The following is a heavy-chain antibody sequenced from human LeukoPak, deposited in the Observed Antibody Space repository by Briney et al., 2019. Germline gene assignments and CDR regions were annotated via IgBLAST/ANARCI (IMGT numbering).Heavy chain of an antibody. CDR1: RFTFSSYG. Sequence: GGSLRLSCAASRFTFSSYGMHWVRQAPGKGLEWVAVISYDGSNKYYADSVKGRFTISRDNSKNTLYLQMNSLRAEDTAVYYCAKYDGSGWYGENYWGQGTLVTVSS. V-gene: IGHV3-30*18. CDR2: ISYDGSNK. J-gene: IGHJ4*02. D-gene: IGHD6-19*01. CDR3: AKYDGSGWYGENY.